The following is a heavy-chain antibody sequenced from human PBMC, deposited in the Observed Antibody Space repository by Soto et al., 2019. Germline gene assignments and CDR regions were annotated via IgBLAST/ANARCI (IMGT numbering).Heavy chain of an antibody. V-gene: IGHV2-5*02. CDR3: PHNADEARFPIQYYFHS. CDR1: GFSLSTSGVG. CDR2: IYWDDDK. J-gene: IGHJ4*02. Sequence: QITLKESGPTLVKPTQTLTLTCTFSGFSLSTSGVGVGWIRQPPGKALEWLALIYWDDDKRYSPSLKCRLTTTEDTSKNPGVPTITNGDPVYTATYYCPHNADEARFPIQYYFHSRGQRTLVTVSS. D-gene: IGHD5-12*01.